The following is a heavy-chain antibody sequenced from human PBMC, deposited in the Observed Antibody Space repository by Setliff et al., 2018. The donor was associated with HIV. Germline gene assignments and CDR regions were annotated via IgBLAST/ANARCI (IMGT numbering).Heavy chain of an antibody. Sequence: SETLSLTCTVSGGSISSYYWSWIRQPPGKGLEWIGYIYYSGSTNYIPSLKSRVTISVDTSKNQFSLKLSSVTAADTAVYYCARVISSWSAYYIDYWGQGTLVTVSS. CDR3: ARVISSWSAYYIDY. D-gene: IGHD3-3*01. CDR2: IYYSGST. V-gene: IGHV4-59*01. J-gene: IGHJ4*02. CDR1: GGSISSYY.